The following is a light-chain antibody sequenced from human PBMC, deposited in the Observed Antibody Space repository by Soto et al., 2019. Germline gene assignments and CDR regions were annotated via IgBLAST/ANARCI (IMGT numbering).Light chain of an antibody. V-gene: IGLV1-40*01. CDR1: SSNLGAGYD. J-gene: IGLJ3*02. Sequence: QCVLTQPPSVSGAPGQRVTLSCTGNSSNLGAGYDVHWYKQVPGAAPKLVIFGNRNRPSGVPERFSGSKSGTSASLAITGLQAEDEADYYCQAYDYSLTASVFGGGTQLTVL. CDR2: GNR. CDR3: QAYDYSLTASV.